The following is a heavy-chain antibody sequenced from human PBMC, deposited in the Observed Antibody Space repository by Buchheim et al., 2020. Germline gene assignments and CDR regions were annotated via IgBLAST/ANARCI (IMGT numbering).Heavy chain of an antibody. D-gene: IGHD1/OR15-1a*01. CDR3: ARHRNSAPTD. CDR1: GFTFSDYG. V-gene: IGHV3-48*01. CDR2: IVPSGSTA. Sequence: EVQLVESGGGLVQPGGSLRLSCEASGFTFSDYGMNWVRQAPGKGLEWVSHIVPSGSTAYYDDSVKGRFTISRANAKKSVNLQMNSLRVEDTATYYCARHRNSAPTDWGQGTLGTVSS. J-gene: IGHJ4*02.